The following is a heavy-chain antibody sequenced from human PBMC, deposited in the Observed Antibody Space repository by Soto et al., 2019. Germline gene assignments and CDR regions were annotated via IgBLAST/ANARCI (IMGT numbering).Heavy chain of an antibody. CDR2: IKDDGSQK. J-gene: IGHJ4*02. Sequence: EVQLVESGGGLVQTGGSLRLSCAASGFDFRKFWMNWIRHVPGKGLEWVATIKDDGSQKFYVDSVRGRFSISRDNDMNFVFLEMSSLRGGDTATYYCARQHYGDYFDYWGQGVVVTVSS. CDR3: ARQHYGDYFDY. CDR1: GFDFRKFW. D-gene: IGHD3-10*01. V-gene: IGHV3-7*01.